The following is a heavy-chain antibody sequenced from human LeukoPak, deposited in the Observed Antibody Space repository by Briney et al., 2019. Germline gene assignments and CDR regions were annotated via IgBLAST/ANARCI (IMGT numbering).Heavy chain of an antibody. J-gene: IGHJ5*02. CDR1: GFTFSSYA. CDR2: ISSNGGST. V-gene: IGHV3-64*01. CDR3: ARGITYYDQWNNWFDP. D-gene: IGHD3-22*01. Sequence: PGGSLRLPCAASGFTFSSYAMHWVRQAPGKGLEYVSAISSNGGSTYYANSVKGRFTISRDNSKNTLYLQMGSLRAEDMAVYYCARGITYYDQWNNWFDPWGQGTLVTVSS.